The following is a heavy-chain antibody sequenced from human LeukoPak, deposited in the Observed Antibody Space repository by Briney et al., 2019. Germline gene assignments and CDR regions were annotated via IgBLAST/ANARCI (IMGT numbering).Heavy chain of an antibody. CDR1: GFTFSSYS. V-gene: IGHV3-48*01. D-gene: IGHD2-2*01. Sequence: PGGSLRLSCAASGFTFSSYSMNWLRQALGKGLEWVSYISSSSSTIYYADSVKGRFTISRDNAKNSLYLQMNSLRAEDTAVYYCARLGDIVVVPAIDYWGQGTLVTVSS. J-gene: IGHJ4*02. CDR2: ISSSSSTI. CDR3: ARLGDIVVVPAIDY.